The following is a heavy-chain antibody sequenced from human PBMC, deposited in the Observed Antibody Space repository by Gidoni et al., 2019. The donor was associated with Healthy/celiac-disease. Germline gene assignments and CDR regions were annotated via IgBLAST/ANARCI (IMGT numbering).Heavy chain of an antibody. CDR2: ISGSGGST. CDR1: GFTFSSYA. J-gene: IGHJ4*02. Sequence: EVQLLASGGGLVQPGGSLGLFCAASGFTFSSYAMSWVRQAPGKGLGWVSAISGSGGSTYYADSVKGRFTISRDNSKNTLYLQMNSLRAEDTAVYYCAKAGGFIAAARRYFDYWGQGTLVTVSS. CDR3: AKAGGFIAAARRYFDY. D-gene: IGHD6-13*01. V-gene: IGHV3-23*01.